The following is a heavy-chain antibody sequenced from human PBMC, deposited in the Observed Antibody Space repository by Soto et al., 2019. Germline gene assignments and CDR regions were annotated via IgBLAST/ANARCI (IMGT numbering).Heavy chain of an antibody. J-gene: IGHJ3*02. CDR1: GFTFSSYA. CDR3: AKAPTLLEWLLIDAFDI. Sequence: PGGSLRLSCAASGFTFSSYAMHWVRQAPGKGLEWVAVISYDGSNKYYADSVKGRFTISRDNSKNTLYLQMNSLRAEDTAVYYCAKAPTLLEWLLIDAFDIWGQGTMVTVSS. V-gene: IGHV3-30-3*01. D-gene: IGHD3-3*01. CDR2: ISYDGSNK.